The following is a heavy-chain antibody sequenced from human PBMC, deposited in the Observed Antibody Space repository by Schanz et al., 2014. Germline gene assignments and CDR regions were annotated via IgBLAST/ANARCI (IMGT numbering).Heavy chain of an antibody. Sequence: QVQLQESGPGLVKPSQTLSLTCIVSGGSISSGTYYWSWLRQPAGKGLEWIGRIYTSGSTNYNPSLKSRVAIPRDAPKNQFSLKRGSGPAADTAVYYCAREPLSGYNWFDPWGQGSLVTVSS. V-gene: IGHV4-61*02. CDR2: IYTSGST. D-gene: IGHD6-25*01. J-gene: IGHJ5*02. CDR3: AREPLSGYNWFDP. CDR1: GGSISSGTYY.